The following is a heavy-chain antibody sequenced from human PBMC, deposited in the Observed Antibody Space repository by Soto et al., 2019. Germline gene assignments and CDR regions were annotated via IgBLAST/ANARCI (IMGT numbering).Heavy chain of an antibody. D-gene: IGHD3-10*01. CDR3: ARDGGSVHVRYYMDV. Sequence: GGSLRLSCAASGFTFSSFGMTWVRQATGKGLEWVSAISGSGASTYYADSVKGRFTISRDNSKNTLFLQMNSLRAEDTAVYYCARDGGSVHVRYYMDVWGKGTTVTVSS. CDR1: GFTFSSFG. J-gene: IGHJ6*03. CDR2: ISGSGAST. V-gene: IGHV3-23*01.